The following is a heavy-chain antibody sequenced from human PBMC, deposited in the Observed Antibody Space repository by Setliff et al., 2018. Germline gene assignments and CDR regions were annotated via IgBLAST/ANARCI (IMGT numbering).Heavy chain of an antibody. Sequence: GGSLRLSCAASGFTFSAYGMHWVRQAPGKGLEWVAFIRFDGGNKYYADSVKGRFTISRDNAKNSLYLQMNGLRAEDTAVYYCARDPAYGAFDIWGQGTMVTVSS. CDR2: IRFDGGNK. V-gene: IGHV3-30*02. J-gene: IGHJ3*02. D-gene: IGHD3-16*01. CDR1: GFTFSAYG. CDR3: ARDPAYGAFDI.